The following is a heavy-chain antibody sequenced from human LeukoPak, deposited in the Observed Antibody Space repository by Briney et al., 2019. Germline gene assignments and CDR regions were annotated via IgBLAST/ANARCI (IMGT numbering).Heavy chain of an antibody. V-gene: IGHV3-7*01. J-gene: IGHJ4*02. CDR3: ARTDYDYVWGGYRYTGYFDY. CDR1: GFTFSSYW. Sequence: PGGSLRLSCAASGFTFSSYWMSWVRQAPGKGLEWVANIKQDGSEKYYVDSVKGRFTISRDNAKNSLYLQMNSLRAEDTAGYYCARTDYDYVWGGYRYTGYFDYWGQGTLVTVSS. D-gene: IGHD3-16*02. CDR2: IKQDGSEK.